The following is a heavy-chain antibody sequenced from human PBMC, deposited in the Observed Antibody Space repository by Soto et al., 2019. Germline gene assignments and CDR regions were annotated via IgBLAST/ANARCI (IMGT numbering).Heavy chain of an antibody. CDR3: ARCLHVIHRGVFAM. V-gene: IGHV4-39*01. Sequence: SETLSLTCSVSDGSISNSNYYWGWIRQPPGKGLEWIGSIYCTGNTYYNASLKSRVTISMDASKNQFSLNLRSVTAEDTAIYYCARCLHVIHRGVFAMWGRGTLVTVSS. CDR2: IYCTGNT. J-gene: IGHJ3*02. D-gene: IGHD3-16*01. CDR1: DGSISNSNYY.